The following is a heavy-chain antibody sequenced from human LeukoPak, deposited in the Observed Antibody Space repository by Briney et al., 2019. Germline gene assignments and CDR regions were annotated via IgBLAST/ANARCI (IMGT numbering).Heavy chain of an antibody. CDR2: ISNDARNT. CDR1: GFTFGDYG. Sequence: GGSLRLSCAASGFTFGDYGMQWVRQAPGKGREWVSFISNDARNTIYGDSVRGRFTISRDNSKNTLYLQMNSLRAEDTAVYYCVRDDSGSVIRGVLHYWGQGALVTVSS. J-gene: IGHJ4*02. D-gene: IGHD3-10*01. CDR3: VRDDSGSVIRGVLHY. V-gene: IGHV3-30*03.